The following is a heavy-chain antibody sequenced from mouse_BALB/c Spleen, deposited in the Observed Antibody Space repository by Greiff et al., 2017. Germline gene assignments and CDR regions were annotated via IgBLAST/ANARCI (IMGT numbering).Heavy chain of an antibody. CDR3: ASGYYGAMDY. Sequence: VMLVESGAELVRPGVSVKISCKGSGYTFTDYAMHWVKQSHAKSLEWIGVISTYYGDASYNQKFKGKATMTVDKSSSTAYMELARLTSEDSAIYYCASGYYGAMDYWGQGTSVTVSS. D-gene: IGHD1-1*02. CDR2: ISTYYGDA. J-gene: IGHJ4*01. CDR1: GYTFTDYA. V-gene: IGHV1S137*01.